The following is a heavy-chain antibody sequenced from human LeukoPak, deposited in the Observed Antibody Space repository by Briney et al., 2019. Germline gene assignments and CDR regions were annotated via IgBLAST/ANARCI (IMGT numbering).Heavy chain of an antibody. CDR3: ASIYGDLGY. Sequence: PSETLSLTCTVSGGSISSYYWSWIRQPPGKGLEWIGYIYYSGSTNYNPSLKSRVTISVDTSKNQFSLKLSSVTAADTAVYYCASIYGDLGYWGQGTLVTVSS. CDR1: GGSISSYY. V-gene: IGHV4-59*01. J-gene: IGHJ4*02. CDR2: IYYSGST. D-gene: IGHD4-17*01.